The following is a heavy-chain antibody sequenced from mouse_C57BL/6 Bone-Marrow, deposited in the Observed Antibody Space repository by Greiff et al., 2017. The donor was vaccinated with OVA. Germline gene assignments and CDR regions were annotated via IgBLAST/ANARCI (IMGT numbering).Heavy chain of an antibody. J-gene: IGHJ1*03. D-gene: IGHD2-2*01. CDR2: IHPNSGST. Sequence: QVQLQQPGAELVKPGASVKLSCKASGYTFTSYWMHWVKQRPGQGLEWIGMIHPNSGSTNYNEKFKSKATLTVDKSSSTAYMQLSSLTSEDSAVYDCARSRKGYYGYFDVWGTGTTVTVSS. CDR1: GYTFTSYW. CDR3: ARSRKGYYGYFDV. V-gene: IGHV1-64*01.